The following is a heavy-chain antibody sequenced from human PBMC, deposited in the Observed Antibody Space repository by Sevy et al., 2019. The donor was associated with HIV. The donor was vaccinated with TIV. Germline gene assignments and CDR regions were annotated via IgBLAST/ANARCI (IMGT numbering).Heavy chain of an antibody. V-gene: IGHV3-23*01. CDR3: ARDPTDDSGYSQGMDA. D-gene: IGHD3-22*01. Sequence: GGSLRLSCAASGFTFSSYAMSWVRQAPGKGLEWVSAISGSGGSTYYADSVKGRFTISRDNSKNTLYLQMNSLRAEDTALYFCARDPTDDSGYSQGMDAWGQGTTVTVSS. CDR1: GFTFSSYA. J-gene: IGHJ6*02. CDR2: ISGSGGST.